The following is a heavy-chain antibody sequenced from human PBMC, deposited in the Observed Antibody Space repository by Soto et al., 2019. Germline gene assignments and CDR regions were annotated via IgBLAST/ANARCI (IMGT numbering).Heavy chain of an antibody. V-gene: IGHV1-69*13. CDR3: ARVLGEKQWLAQGRFDP. CDR1: GGTFSSYA. D-gene: IGHD6-19*01. Sequence: SVKVSCKASGGTFSSYAISWVRQAPGQGLEWMGGIIPIFGTANYAQKFQGRVTITADESTSTAYMELSSLRSEDTAVYYCARVLGEKQWLAQGRFDPWGQGTLVTVSS. J-gene: IGHJ5*02. CDR2: IIPIFGTA.